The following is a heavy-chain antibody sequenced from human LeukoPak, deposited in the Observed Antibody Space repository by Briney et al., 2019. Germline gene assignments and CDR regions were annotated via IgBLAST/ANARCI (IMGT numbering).Heavy chain of an antibody. Sequence: ASVKVSCKASGYTFNTYGISWVRQAPGQGLEWMGWISAYNGNTNYAQKLQGRVTMTTDTSTSTAYMELRSLRSDDTAVYYCERWVTTVTTRWFDPWGQGTLVTVSS. CDR2: ISAYNGNT. V-gene: IGHV1-18*01. D-gene: IGHD4-17*01. CDR1: GYTFNTYG. J-gene: IGHJ5*02. CDR3: ERWVTTVTTRWFDP.